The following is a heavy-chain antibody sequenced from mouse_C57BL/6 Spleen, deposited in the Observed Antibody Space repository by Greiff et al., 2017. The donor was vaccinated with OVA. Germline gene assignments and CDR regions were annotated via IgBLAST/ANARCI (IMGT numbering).Heavy chain of an antibody. V-gene: IGHV3-1*01. D-gene: IGHD2-5*01. Sequence: EVKLVESGPGMVKPSQSLSLTCTVTGYSITSGYDWHWIRHFPGNKLEWMGYISYSGSTNYNPSLKSRISITHDTSKNHLFLKVNSVTTEDTATYYCASTAYYSNYVGAMDYWGQGTSVTVSS. J-gene: IGHJ4*01. CDR1: GYSITSGYD. CDR2: ISYSGST. CDR3: ASTAYYSNYVGAMDY.